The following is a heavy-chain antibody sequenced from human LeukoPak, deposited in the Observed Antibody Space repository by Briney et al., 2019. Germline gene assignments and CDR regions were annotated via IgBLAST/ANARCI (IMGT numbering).Heavy chain of an antibody. Sequence: ASVKVSCKASGYTFTSYYMHWVRQAPGRGLEWMGIINPSGGSTSYAQKFQGRVTMTRDTSTSTVYMELSSLRSEDTAVYYCARPSSSGSYHPYYFDYWGQGTLVTASS. CDR1: GYTFTSYY. V-gene: IGHV1-46*01. D-gene: IGHD1-26*01. CDR2: INPSGGST. J-gene: IGHJ4*02. CDR3: ARPSSSGSYHPYYFDY.